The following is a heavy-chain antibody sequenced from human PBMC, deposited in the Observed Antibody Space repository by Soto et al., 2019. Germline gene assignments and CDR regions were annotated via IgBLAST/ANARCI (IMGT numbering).Heavy chain of an antibody. CDR1: GGSISSSSYY. CDR3: TEKIPSSSWHIDY. V-gene: IGHV4-39*01. D-gene: IGHD6-13*01. CDR2: IYYSGST. J-gene: IGHJ4*02. Sequence: SETLSLTCTVSGGSISSSSYYWGWIRQPPGKGLEWIGSIYYSGSTYYNPSLKSRVTISVDTSKNQFSLKLSSVTAADTAVYYCTEKIPSSSWHIDYWGQGTLVTVSS.